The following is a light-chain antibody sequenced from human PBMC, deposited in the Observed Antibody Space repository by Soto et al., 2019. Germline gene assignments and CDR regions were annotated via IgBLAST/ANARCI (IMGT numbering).Light chain of an antibody. CDR3: QQYGSSRT. CDR1: QSVSSY. Sequence: EIVLTQSPGTLSLSPGERATLSCRASQSVSSYLAWYQQKPGQAPSLLMYGASSRATGIPDRFSGSGSGTDFTLTISRLEPEDFAVYYCQQYGSSRTFGQGTKVDIK. CDR2: GAS. V-gene: IGKV3-20*01. J-gene: IGKJ1*01.